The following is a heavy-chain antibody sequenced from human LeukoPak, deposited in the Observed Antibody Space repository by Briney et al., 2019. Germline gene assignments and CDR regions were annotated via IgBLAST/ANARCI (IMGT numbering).Heavy chain of an antibody. CDR2: IYYSGST. V-gene: IGHV4-59*12. J-gene: IGHJ6*03. CDR3: ARFSGGRYYYYMDV. D-gene: IGHD2-15*01. CDR1: GGSISSYY. Sequence: SETLSLTCTVSGGSISSYYWSWIRQPPGKGLEWIGYIYYSGSTNYNPSLKSRVTISVDTSKNQFSLKLSSVTAADTAVYYCARFSGGRYYYYMDVWGKGTAVTVSS.